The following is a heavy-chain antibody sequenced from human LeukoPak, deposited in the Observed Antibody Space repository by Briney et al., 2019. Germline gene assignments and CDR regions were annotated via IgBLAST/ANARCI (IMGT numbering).Heavy chain of an antibody. D-gene: IGHD5-18*01. J-gene: IGHJ6*03. CDR2: KDYSGST. V-gene: IGHV4-59*01. CDR3: ARTTEGGYSYGYFYYYYMDV. CDR1: GGSISRYY. Sequence: ASETLSLTCTVSGGSISRYYWSWIRQPPGKGLEWIGYKDYSGSTNYNRSLKSRVTISVDTSKNQFSLKLSSVTAADTAVYYCARTTEGGYSYGYFYYYYMDVWGKGTTVTISS.